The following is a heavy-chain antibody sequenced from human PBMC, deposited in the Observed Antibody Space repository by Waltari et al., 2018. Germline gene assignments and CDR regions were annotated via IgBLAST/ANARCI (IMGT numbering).Heavy chain of an antibody. J-gene: IGHJ3*02. CDR1: GDKFSTYW. CDR2: IYVGDSET. CDR3: ARREHDYDYVGGSYRRVIDTFDI. V-gene: IGHV5-51*03. Sequence: EVRLVQSGAEVKKPGESLKISCKGSGDKFSTYWIGWVRQMPGKGLEWMGIIYVGDSETRYSPSFRGQVPMSADKSITTAYLQWSSLKASDTAMYYCARREHDYDYVGGSYRRVIDTFDIWGQGTRVTVSS. D-gene: IGHD3-16*02.